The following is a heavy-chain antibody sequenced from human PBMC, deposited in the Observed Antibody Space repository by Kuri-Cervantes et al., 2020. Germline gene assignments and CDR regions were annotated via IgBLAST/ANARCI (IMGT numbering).Heavy chain of an antibody. CDR3: AKGLVAATRYGMDV. CDR2: IKQDGSEK. J-gene: IGHJ6*02. CDR1: GFTFSSYW. V-gene: IGHV3-7*03. Sequence: LSLTCAASGFTFSSYWMSWVRQAPGKGLEWVANIKQDGSEKYYVDSVKGRFTISRDNAKNSLYLQMNSLRAEDTALYYCAKGLVAATRYGMDVWGQGTTVTVSS. D-gene: IGHD2-15*01.